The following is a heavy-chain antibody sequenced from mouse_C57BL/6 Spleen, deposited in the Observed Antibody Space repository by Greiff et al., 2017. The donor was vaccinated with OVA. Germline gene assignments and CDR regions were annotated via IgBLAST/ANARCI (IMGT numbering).Heavy chain of an antibody. CDR2: IDPDDGDT. CDR3: ARDYGSSYGDFDY. CDR1: GFNFTDYY. D-gene: IGHD1-1*01. V-gene: IGHV14-2*01. Sequence: VQLQQSGAELVKPGASVKLSCTASGFNFTDYYMHWVKQRTEQGLEWIGRIDPDDGDTKYAPKFQGKATITADTSSNTAYLQLSSLTSEDTAVYYCARDYGSSYGDFDYWGQGTTLTVSS. J-gene: IGHJ2*01.